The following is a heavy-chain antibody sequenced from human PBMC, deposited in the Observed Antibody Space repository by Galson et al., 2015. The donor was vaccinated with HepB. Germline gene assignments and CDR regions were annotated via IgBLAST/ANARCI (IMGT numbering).Heavy chain of an antibody. CDR2: IYPRDSDT. CDR3: ARHPHYYDSLNWSDP. CDR1: GYTFGNYW. D-gene: IGHD3-22*01. J-gene: IGHJ5*02. Sequence: QSGAEVKKPGESLKISCKTSGYTFGNYWIGWVRQMPGKGLEWMGIIYPRDSDTRYSPSFQGQVTISADKSTNTAFLHWNSLKTSDTAIYYCARHPHYYDSLNWSDPWGQGTLVTVSS. V-gene: IGHV5-51*01.